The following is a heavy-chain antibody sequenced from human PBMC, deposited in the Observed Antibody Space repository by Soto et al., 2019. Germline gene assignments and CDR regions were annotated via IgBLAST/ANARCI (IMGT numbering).Heavy chain of an antibody. V-gene: IGHV4-59*01. CDR2: IYYSGST. J-gene: IGHJ6*02. CDR1: GGSISSYY. D-gene: IGHD6-13*01. Sequence: LSLTCTVSGGSISSYYWSWIRQPPGKGLEWIGYIYYSGSTNYNPSLKSRVTISVDTSKNQFSLKLSSATAADTAVYYCARAGSSCYGGDYYEINDVWGPGTMRTGSS. CDR3: ARAGSSCYGGDYYEINDV.